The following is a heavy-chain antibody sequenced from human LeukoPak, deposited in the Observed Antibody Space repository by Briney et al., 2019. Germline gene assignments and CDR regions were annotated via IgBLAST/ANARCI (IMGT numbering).Heavy chain of an antibody. D-gene: IGHD3-22*01. J-gene: IGHJ3*02. CDR2: VKTDGSTT. V-gene: IGHV3-74*01. CDR3: ARVRLDSSGYPDAFDI. CDR1: GFIFSGYW. Sequence: GGSLRLSCAGSGFIFSGYWMHWVRQAPGKGLVWVSRVKTDGSTTYYADSVKGRFTVSRDNAKNTLYLQMNSLRAEDTAVYYCARVRLDSSGYPDAFDIWGQGTMVTVSS.